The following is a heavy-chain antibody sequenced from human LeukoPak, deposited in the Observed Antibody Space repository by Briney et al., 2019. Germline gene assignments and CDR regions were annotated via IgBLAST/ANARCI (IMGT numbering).Heavy chain of an antibody. V-gene: IGHV3-30*18. CDR2: ISYDGSDK. Sequence: GGPLRLSCAASGFTFSNYVMHWVRQAPGKGLEWVALISYDGSDKYYADSVKGRFTISRDNSKNTLYLQMNSLRAEDRAVYYCAKTYYDSSGYYYDDPLDYWGQGTLVTVSS. D-gene: IGHD3-22*01. CDR1: GFTFSNYV. CDR3: AKTYYDSSGYYYDDPLDY. J-gene: IGHJ4*02.